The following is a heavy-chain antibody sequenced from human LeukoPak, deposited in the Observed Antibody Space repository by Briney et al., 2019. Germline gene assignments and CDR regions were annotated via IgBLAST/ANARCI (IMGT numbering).Heavy chain of an antibody. J-gene: IGHJ4*02. D-gene: IGHD3-22*01. CDR2: ISSSSSYI. CDR1: GFTFSSYS. Sequence: NPGGSLRLSCAASGFTFSSYSMNWVRQAPGKGLEWVSSISSSSSYIYYADSVKGRFTISRDNAKNSLYLQMNSLRAEDTAVYYCAREMDYYYDSSGYHPIDYWGQGTLVTVSS. V-gene: IGHV3-21*01. CDR3: AREMDYYYDSSGYHPIDY.